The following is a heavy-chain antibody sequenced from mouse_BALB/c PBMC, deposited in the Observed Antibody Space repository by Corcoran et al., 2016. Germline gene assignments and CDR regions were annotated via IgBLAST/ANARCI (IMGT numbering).Heavy chain of an antibody. J-gene: IGHJ4*01. V-gene: IGHV1S81*02. CDR3: TRKGGNFLMDY. D-gene: IGHD2-1*01. CDR1: DYTFTSYY. CDR2: INPSNGGT. Sequence: QVQLQQPGAELVKPGASVKLSCKASDYTFTSYYMYWVKQRPGQGLEWIGGINPSNGGTNFNEKFKSKATLTVDKSSSTAYMQLSSLTSEDSAVYYCTRKGGNFLMDYWGQGTSVTVSS.